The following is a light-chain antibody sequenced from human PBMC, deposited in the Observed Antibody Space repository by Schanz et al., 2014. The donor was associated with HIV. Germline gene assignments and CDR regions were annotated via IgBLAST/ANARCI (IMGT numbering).Light chain of an antibody. Sequence: QSALTQPASVSGSPGQSIAISCTGTNNDVGGYNYVSWYQQHPGKAPKLMIYEVSERPSGVPDRFSGSKSGNTASLTVSGLQAEDEADYYCCSYAGSYTLVFGGGTKLTVL. CDR1: NNDVGGYNY. CDR3: CSYAGSYTLV. V-gene: IGLV2-8*01. J-gene: IGLJ2*01. CDR2: EVS.